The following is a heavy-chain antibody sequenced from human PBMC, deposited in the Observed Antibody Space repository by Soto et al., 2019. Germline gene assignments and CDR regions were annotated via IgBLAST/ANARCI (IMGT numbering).Heavy chain of an antibody. V-gene: IGHV3-23*01. CDR2: IDVLDGA. CDR1: GLSLNNYA. CDR3: SDWRAGGPVNLDH. D-gene: IGHD2-15*01. J-gene: IGHJ4*02. Sequence: LRLSCVVSGLSLNNYAIAWVRHAPGKGLEFVSTIDVLDGAWYSDSVRGRLAISRDVSRNTVYLQMSSLRVEDTAIYFCSDWRAGGPVNLDHWGPGTRVTVSS.